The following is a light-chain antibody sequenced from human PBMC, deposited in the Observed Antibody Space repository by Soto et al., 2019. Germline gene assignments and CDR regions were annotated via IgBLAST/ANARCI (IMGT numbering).Light chain of an antibody. CDR3: TLATRLSLT. J-gene: IGKJ3*01. Sequence: DIQITQSPSSVSASVGYRVTITCRASQGISSLLAWYQQKPGKAPKLLIYGVSSVKSGVPARFSGSGSGKALTLATSRLLPEDFATYSWTLATRLSLTFG. CDR2: GVS. V-gene: IGKV1-12*01. CDR1: QGISSL.